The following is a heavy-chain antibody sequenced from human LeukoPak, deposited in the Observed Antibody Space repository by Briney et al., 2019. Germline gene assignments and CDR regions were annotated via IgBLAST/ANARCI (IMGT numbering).Heavy chain of an antibody. J-gene: IGHJ4*02. CDR2: IKQDGSEK. CDR1: GGSISSTNW. Sequence: ETLSLTCAVFGGSISSTNWCSWVRQAPGKGLEWVANIKQDGSEKYYVDSVKGRFTISRDNAKNSLYLQMNSLRAEDTAVYYCARDFEWFGEGIGFDYWGQGTLVTVSS. CDR3: ARDFEWFGEGIGFDY. V-gene: IGHV3-7*03. D-gene: IGHD3-10*01.